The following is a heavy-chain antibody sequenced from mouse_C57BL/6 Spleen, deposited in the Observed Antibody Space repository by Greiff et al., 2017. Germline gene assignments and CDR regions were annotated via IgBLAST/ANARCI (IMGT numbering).Heavy chain of an antibody. J-gene: IGHJ2*01. CDR3: ARSRGYSSYYFDY. CDR1: GYTFTSYW. CDR2: IYPGSGST. V-gene: IGHV1-55*01. Sequence: VQLQQPGAELVKPGASVKMSCKASGYTFTSYWITWVKQRPGQGLEWIGDIYPGSGSTNYNEKFKSKATLTVDTSSSTAYMQLSSLTSEDSAVYYCARSRGYSSYYFDYWGQGTTLTVSS. D-gene: IGHD2-12*01.